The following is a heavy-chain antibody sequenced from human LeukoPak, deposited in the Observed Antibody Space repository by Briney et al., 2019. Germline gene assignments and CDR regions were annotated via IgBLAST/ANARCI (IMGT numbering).Heavy chain of an antibody. CDR1: GYTLIALA. Sequence: APVKVPCTLSGYTLIALAMHRVRQAPGKGLEWMGGFDPENGERIYAQKFQGRLSMTEDRPTDTAYLELRSLRSEDTAVYYCATSKPTDCSGGTCLLYGLDVWGQGPPGNVPS. CDR2: FDPENGER. D-gene: IGHD2-15*01. CDR3: ATSKPTDCSGGTCLLYGLDV. J-gene: IGHJ6*02. V-gene: IGHV1-24*01.